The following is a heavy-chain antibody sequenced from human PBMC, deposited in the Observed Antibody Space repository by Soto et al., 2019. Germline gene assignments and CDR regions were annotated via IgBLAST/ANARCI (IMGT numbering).Heavy chain of an antibody. Sequence: PGESLKISCKGSGYSFTSYWISWVRQMPGKGLEWMGRIDPSDSYTNYSPSFQGHVTISADKSISTAYLQWSSLKASDTAMYYCASRNCGGDCYDAFDIWGQGTMVTVSS. CDR3: ASRNCGGDCYDAFDI. J-gene: IGHJ3*02. D-gene: IGHD2-21*02. V-gene: IGHV5-10-1*01. CDR1: GYSFTSYW. CDR2: IDPSDSYT.